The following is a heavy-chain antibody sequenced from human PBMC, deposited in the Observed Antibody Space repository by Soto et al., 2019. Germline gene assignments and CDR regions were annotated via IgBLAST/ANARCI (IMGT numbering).Heavy chain of an antibody. CDR1: GNTFTSYD. CDR2: INPNSGNI. Sequence: ASVKVSCKASGNTFTSYDINWVRQATGHGLEWMGWINPNSGNIGYAQKFQGRVTMTRDTAIRTAYMEVSRLRSDDTAVYYCARGRASGSYYLLDYWGQGTLVTGFS. CDR3: ARGRASGSYYLLDY. J-gene: IGHJ4*02. V-gene: IGHV1-8*01. D-gene: IGHD3-10*01.